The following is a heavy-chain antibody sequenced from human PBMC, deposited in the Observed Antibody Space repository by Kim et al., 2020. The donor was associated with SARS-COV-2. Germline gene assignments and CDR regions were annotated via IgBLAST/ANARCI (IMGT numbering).Heavy chain of an antibody. D-gene: IGHD3-9*01. Sequence: GGSLRLSCAASGFTFSSYGMHWVRQAPGKGLEWVAVIWYDGSNKYYADSVKGRFTISRDNSKNTLYLQMNSLRAEDTAVYYCARDGPYDILTNDYYYYGMDVWGQGTTVTVSS. J-gene: IGHJ6*02. CDR2: IWYDGSNK. CDR1: GFTFSSYG. V-gene: IGHV3-33*01. CDR3: ARDGPYDILTNDYYYYGMDV.